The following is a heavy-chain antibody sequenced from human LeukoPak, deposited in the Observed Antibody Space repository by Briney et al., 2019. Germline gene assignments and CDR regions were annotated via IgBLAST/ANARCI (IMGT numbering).Heavy chain of an antibody. V-gene: IGHV4-34*01. Sequence: SETLSLTCAVYGGSFSGYYWRWIRQPPGKGLEWMVEINHSGSTNYRPSLKSRVTISVHTSKNQFSLKLSSVTAADTAVYYCARGRGYFLVANWFDPWGQGTLVTVSS. J-gene: IGHJ5*02. CDR3: ARGRGYFLVANWFDP. D-gene: IGHD5-12*01. CDR2: INHSGST. CDR1: GGSFSGYY.